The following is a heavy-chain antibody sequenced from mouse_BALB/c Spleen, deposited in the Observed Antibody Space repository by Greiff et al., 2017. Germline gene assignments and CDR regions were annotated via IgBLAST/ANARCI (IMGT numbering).Heavy chain of an antibody. D-gene: IGHD1-1*01. J-gene: IGHJ1*01. V-gene: IGHV5-17*02. CDR2: ISSGSSTI. Sequence: EVKVEESGGGLVQPGGSRKLSCAASGFTFSSFGMHWVRQAPEKGLEWVAYISSGSSTIYYADTVKGRFTISRDNPKNTLFLQMTSLRSEDTAMYYCASTVVDWYFDVWGAGTTVTVSS. CDR1: GFTFSSFG. CDR3: ASTVVDWYFDV.